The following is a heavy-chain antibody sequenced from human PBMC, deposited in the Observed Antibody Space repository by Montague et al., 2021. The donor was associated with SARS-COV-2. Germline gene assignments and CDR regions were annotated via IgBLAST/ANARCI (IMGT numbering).Heavy chain of an antibody. D-gene: IGHD4-23*01. V-gene: IGHV4-34*01. J-gene: IGHJ2*01. CDR1: VGSFSGYY. CDR2: INHTGST. CDR3: ARADYGGNRYWYFDL. Sequence: SETLSLTCAVYVGSFSGYYWSWIRQYPGKGLEWIGEINHTGSTKYNPPLKSRVTISVDTSKNQSSLKLSSVSAADTAVYYCARADYGGNRYWYFDLWGRGTLVTVSS.